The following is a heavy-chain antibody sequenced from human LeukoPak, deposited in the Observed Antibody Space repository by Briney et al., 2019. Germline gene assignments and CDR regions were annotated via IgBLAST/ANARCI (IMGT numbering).Heavy chain of an antibody. CDR2: INPNSGGT. CDR1: GYTFTGYY. J-gene: IGHJ6*03. CDR3: ARVPMVKYYYYMDV. V-gene: IGHV1-2*02. D-gene: IGHD2-21*01. Sequence: ASVKVSCKASGYTFTGYYMHWVRQAPGQGLEWMGWINPNSGGTNYAQKFQGRVTMTRDTPISTAYMELSRLRSDDTAVYYCARVPMVKYYYYMDVWGKGTTVTVSS.